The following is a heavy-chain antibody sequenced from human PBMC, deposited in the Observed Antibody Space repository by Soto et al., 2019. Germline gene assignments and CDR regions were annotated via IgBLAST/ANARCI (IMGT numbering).Heavy chain of an antibody. J-gene: IGHJ4*02. D-gene: IGHD6-19*01. CDR2: ISYDGSTK. CDR3: AKERRRHVAVRGEDFDY. CDR1: GFTFSSYG. Sequence: QVQLVESGGGVVQPGRSLRLSCAASGFTFSSYGMYWVRQAPGKGLEWVAVISYDGSTKYYADSVKGRFTISRDNSKKTLYLQMNSLRAEDTALYCCAKERRRHVAVRGEDFDYWGQGSQVTVSS. V-gene: IGHV3-30*18.